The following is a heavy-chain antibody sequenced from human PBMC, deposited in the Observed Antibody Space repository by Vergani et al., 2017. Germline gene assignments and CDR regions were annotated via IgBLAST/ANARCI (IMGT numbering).Heavy chain of an antibody. J-gene: IGHJ6*03. V-gene: IGHV5-51*01. CDR2: IYPGDSDT. Sequence: EVQLVQSGAEVKTPGESLKISCKGSGYSFTSYWIGWVRQMPGKGLEWMGIIYPGDSDTRYSPSFQGQVTISADKSISTAYLQWSSLKASDTAMYYCARHPPNGRYYYYYMDVWGKGTTVTVSS. CDR1: GYSFTSYW. CDR3: ARHPPNGRYYYYYMDV. D-gene: IGHD2-8*01.